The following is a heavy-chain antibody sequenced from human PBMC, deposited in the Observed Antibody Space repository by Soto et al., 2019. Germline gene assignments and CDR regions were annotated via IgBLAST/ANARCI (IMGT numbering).Heavy chain of an antibody. V-gene: IGHV1-8*01. J-gene: IGHJ6*03. CDR1: GYTFTSYD. CDR3: ARGPGFAAAGKYYYYYYYMDV. Sequence: QVQLVQSGAEVKKPGASVKVSCKASGYTFTSYDINWVRQATGQGLEWMGWMYPNSGNTGYAQKFQGRVTMTRNTSISTAYMELSSLRSEDTAVYYCARGPGFAAAGKYYYYYYYMDVWGKGTTVTVSS. D-gene: IGHD6-13*01. CDR2: MYPNSGNT.